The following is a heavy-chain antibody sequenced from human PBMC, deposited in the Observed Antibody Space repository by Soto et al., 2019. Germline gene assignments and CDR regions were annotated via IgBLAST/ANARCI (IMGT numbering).Heavy chain of an antibody. V-gene: IGHV1-8*01. CDR3: ARGWAGSRFAFLNYYMDV. D-gene: IGHD3-3*01. Sequence: QAQLVQSGAEVKKPGASVKVSCEASGYTFTSYDINWLRQATGQGLEWMGWVNPNSGDTGYAQKFQDRVSMTRDSATRTFYMELRSLRFDDTAIYYCARGWAGSRFAFLNYYMDVWGKGTTVTVSS. CDR2: VNPNSGDT. J-gene: IGHJ6*03. CDR1: GYTFTSYD.